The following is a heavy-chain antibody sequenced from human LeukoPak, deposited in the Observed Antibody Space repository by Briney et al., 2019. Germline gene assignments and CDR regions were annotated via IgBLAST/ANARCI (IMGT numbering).Heavy chain of an antibody. V-gene: IGHV4-34*01. Sequence: PSETLSLTCAVYGGSFSGYYWTWIRQPPGKGLEWIGEINHSGSANYNPSLKSRVTISVDTSKNQFSLKLSSVTAADTAVYYCARELRYYGSGSYFTRWGQGTLVTVSS. CDR2: INHSGSA. J-gene: IGHJ4*02. CDR3: ARELRYYGSGSYFTR. CDR1: GGSFSGYY. D-gene: IGHD3-10*01.